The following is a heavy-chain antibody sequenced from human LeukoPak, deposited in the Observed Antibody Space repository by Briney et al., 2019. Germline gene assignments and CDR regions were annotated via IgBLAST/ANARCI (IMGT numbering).Heavy chain of an antibody. CDR3: ARDHGATTGYYYFGMGV. V-gene: IGHV3-21*01. CDR1: GFTFSSYS. J-gene: IGHJ6*02. CDR2: ISSSSSYI. D-gene: IGHD1-26*01. Sequence: PGGSLRLSCAASGFTFSSYSMNWVRQAPGKGLEWVSSISSSSSYIYYADSVKGRFTISRDNAKNSLYLQMNSLRAEDTAVYYCARDHGATTGYYYFGMGVWGQGTTVTVSS.